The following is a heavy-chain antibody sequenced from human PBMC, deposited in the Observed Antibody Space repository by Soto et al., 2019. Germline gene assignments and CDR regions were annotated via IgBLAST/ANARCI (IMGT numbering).Heavy chain of an antibody. D-gene: IGHD5-12*01. CDR2: IYYTGST. CDR1: GASIRSGGYY. V-gene: IGHV4-31*03. J-gene: IGHJ4*02. CDR3: ARIEMASIK. Sequence: SETLSLTCSVSGASIRSGGYYWSWLRQSPGKGLEWIGHIYYTGSTFYSPSLKSRLTISLDTPKNQFSLDLNSVTTADTAMYYCARIEMASIKWGRGTLVTVSS.